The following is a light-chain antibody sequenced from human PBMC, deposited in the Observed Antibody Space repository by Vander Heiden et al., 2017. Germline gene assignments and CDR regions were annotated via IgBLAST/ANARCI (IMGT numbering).Light chain of an antibody. CDR2: DAS. CDR1: QSVSSY. V-gene: IGKV3-11*01. CDR3: QQRSNCPWT. J-gene: IGKJ1*01. Sequence: EIVLTQSPATLSLSPGERATLSCRASQSVSSYLAWYQQKPGQAPRLLIYDASNRATGIPARFSGRGSGTDFTLTISSLEPEDFAVYYCQQRSNCPWTFGQGTKVEIK.